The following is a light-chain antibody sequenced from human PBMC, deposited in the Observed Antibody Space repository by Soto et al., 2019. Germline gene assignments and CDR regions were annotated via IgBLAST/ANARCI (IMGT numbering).Light chain of an antibody. V-gene: IGLV2-14*01. CDR3: SSYTSSSSGDVL. Sequence: QSVLTQPASVSGSPGQSITISCTGTSSDIGDYNYVSWYQQHPGKAPKLMIYGVTNRPSGVSNRFSGSKSDNTASLTISGLQPEDEADYFCSSYTSSSSGDVLFGGGTQLTVL. CDR2: GVT. CDR1: SSDIGDYNY. J-gene: IGLJ2*01.